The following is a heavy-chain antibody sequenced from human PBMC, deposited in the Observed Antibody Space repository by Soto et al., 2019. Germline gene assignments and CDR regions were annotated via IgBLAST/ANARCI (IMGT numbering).Heavy chain of an antibody. D-gene: IGHD6-13*01. CDR1: GVSISGNH. CDR3: ARFGASAAHDDN. J-gene: IGHJ4*01. CDR2: VHFSGST. Sequence: PSDTLSLRCGVSGVSISGNHWSWILQAPGKGLEWVGYVHFSGSTTYNPSLEPRLNISFDMSKSQVYLQLTSVTAADTAVYYCARFGASAAHDDNWGRGILVTVSS. V-gene: IGHV4-59*01.